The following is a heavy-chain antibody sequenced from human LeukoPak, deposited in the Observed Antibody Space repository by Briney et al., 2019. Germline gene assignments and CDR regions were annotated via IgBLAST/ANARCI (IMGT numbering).Heavy chain of an antibody. CDR3: ARGAFVVVPAAIEALFDY. CDR1: GGSFSGYY. J-gene: IGHJ4*02. CDR2: INHSGST. Sequence: PSETLSLTCAVYGGSFSGYYWSWIRQPPGKGLEWIGEINHSGSTNYNPSLKSRVTISVDTSKNQFSLQLNSVTPEDTAVYYCARGAFVVVPAAIEALFDYWGQGTLVTVSS. D-gene: IGHD2-2*02. V-gene: IGHV4-34*01.